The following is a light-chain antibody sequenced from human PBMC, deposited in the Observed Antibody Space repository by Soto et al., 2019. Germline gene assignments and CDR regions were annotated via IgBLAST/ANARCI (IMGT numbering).Light chain of an antibody. J-gene: IGLJ3*02. V-gene: IGLV7-46*01. Sequence: QTVVTQEPSLTVSPGGTVTLTCGSSTGPVTSGHYPYWFQQKLGQAPRTLIYDTSNKHSWTPARFSGSLLGGKAALTLSGAQPEDEAEYCCFLSDRGARVFGGGTKLTVL. CDR2: DTS. CDR1: TGPVTSGHY. CDR3: FLSDRGARV.